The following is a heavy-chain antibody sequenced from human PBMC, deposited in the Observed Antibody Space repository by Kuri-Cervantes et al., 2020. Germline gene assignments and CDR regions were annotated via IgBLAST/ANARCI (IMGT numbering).Heavy chain of an antibody. CDR3: ARLTVTNKRTTVDY. CDR1: GYTFTSYA. V-gene: IGHV1-3*01. J-gene: IGHJ4*02. Sequence: ASVKVSCKASGYTFTSYAMHWVRQAPGQRLEWMGWINADNGNTKYSQKFQGRVTITRDTSASTAYVELSSLRSEDTAVYYCARLTVTNKRTTVDYWGQGTLVTVSS. D-gene: IGHD4-17*01. CDR2: INADNGNT.